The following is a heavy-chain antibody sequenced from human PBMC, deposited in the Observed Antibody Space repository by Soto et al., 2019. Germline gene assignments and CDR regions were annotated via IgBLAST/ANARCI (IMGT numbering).Heavy chain of an antibody. D-gene: IGHD2-2*01. V-gene: IGHV4-59*12. Sequence: PSEPLCLSCTVPGGSISSFYWRWIRQNPGKGLEWIGYIYYSGSTNYNPSLKSRVTISVDTSKNQFSLKLSSVTAADTAVHFCARGGPAAPVAWFDPWGQGTLVTVSS. J-gene: IGHJ5*02. CDR3: ARGGPAAPVAWFDP. CDR1: GGSISSFY. CDR2: IYYSGST.